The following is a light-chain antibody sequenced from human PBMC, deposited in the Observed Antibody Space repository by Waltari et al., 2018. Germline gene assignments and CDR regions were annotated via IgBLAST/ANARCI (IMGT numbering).Light chain of an antibody. V-gene: IGLV8-61*01. Sequence: QTVVTQEPSFSVSPGGTVTLTCGLSSGSVSSNFYPSWYQQTPGPAPRTLISSTNPRSSGVPDRFSGSILGNKAALTIRGAQSEDESDYYCLLYVGSGIWVFGVGTKLTVL. CDR2: STN. CDR1: SGSVSSNFY. J-gene: IGLJ3*02. CDR3: LLYVGSGIWV.